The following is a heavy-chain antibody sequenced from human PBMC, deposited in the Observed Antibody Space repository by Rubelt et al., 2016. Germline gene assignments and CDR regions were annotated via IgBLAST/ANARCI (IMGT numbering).Heavy chain of an antibody. D-gene: IGHD2-21*02. CDR3: AKSTAILDY. J-gene: IGHJ4*02. CDR2: ISYDGTNK. V-gene: IGHV3-30*18. Sequence: VRQAPGKGLEWVTVISYDGTNKYYADSVKGRFTISRDNSKNTLYLQMNSLRVEDTAIYYCAKSTAILDYWGQGTLVTVSP.